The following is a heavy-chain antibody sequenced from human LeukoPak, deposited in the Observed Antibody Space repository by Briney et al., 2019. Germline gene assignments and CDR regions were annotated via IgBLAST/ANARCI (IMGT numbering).Heavy chain of an antibody. D-gene: IGHD3-10*01. CDR2: ISHSGST. J-gene: IGHJ6*03. CDR1: GGSFSGFS. V-gene: IGHV4-34*01. Sequence: SETLSLTCDVYGGSFSGFSWSWIRQPPGKGLEWIGEISHSGSTNYNPSLKSRVTISVDTSKNQFSLKVNSVTAADTAMYYCARVAITMVRGGVRNFADYYYIYYMDVWGKGTTVTVSS. CDR3: ARVAITMVRGGVRNFADYYYIYYMDV.